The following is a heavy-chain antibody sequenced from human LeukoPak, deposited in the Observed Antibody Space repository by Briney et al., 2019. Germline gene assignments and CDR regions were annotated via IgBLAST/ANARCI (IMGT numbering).Heavy chain of an antibody. D-gene: IGHD3-22*01. CDR2: IKQDGSER. V-gene: IGHV3-7*01. CDR1: GFIMRVYW. CDR3: ARDWGAYYHFFDY. Sequence: PGGSLRLSCEASGFIMRVYWMSWVRQAPGKGLEGVGNIKQDGSERNYVDSVKGRFTISRDNAKKSLYLQMNSLRAEDTAVYYCARDWGAYYHFFDYWGQGTLVTVSS. J-gene: IGHJ4*02.